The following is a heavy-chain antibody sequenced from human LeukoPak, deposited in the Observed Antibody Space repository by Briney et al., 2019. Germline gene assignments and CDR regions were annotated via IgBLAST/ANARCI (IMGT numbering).Heavy chain of an antibody. V-gene: IGHV4-61*02. Sequence: SETLSLTCTVSGGSISSGSYYWSWIRQPAGKGLEWIGRIYTSGSTNYNPSLKSRVTISVDTSKNQFSLKLSSVTAADTAVYYCARVAPGGLERRWGFDYWGQGTLVTVSS. CDR3: ARVAPGGLERRWGFDY. CDR2: IYTSGST. D-gene: IGHD1-1*01. CDR1: GGSISSGSYY. J-gene: IGHJ4*02.